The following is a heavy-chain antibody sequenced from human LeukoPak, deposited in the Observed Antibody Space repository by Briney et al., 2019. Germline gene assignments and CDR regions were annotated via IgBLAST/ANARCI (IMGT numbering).Heavy chain of an antibody. CDR1: GFTFDDYG. D-gene: IGHD6-13*01. CDR2: INWNGGST. J-gene: IGHJ4*02. Sequence: PGGSLRLSCAASGFTFDDYGMSWVRQAPGKGLEWVSGINWNGGSTGYADSVKGRFTISRDNAKNSLYLQMNSLRAEDTALYYCARDAYSGSWYPRFFDYWGQGTLVTVSS. CDR3: ARDAYSGSWYPRFFDY. V-gene: IGHV3-20*04.